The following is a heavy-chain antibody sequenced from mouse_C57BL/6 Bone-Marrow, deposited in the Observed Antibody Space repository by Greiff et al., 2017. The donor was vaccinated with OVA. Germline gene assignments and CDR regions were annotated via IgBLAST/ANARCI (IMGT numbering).Heavy chain of an antibody. J-gene: IGHJ1*03. D-gene: IGHD6-1*01. CDR2: INPGSGGT. CDR3: ARSPTLRYFDV. Sequence: VKLQESGAELVRPGTSVKVSCKASGYAFTNYLIEWVKQRPGQGLEWIGVINPGSGGTNYNEKFKGKATLTADKSSSTAYMQLSSLTSEDSAVYFCARSPTLRYFDVWGTGTTVTVSS. V-gene: IGHV1-54*01. CDR1: GYAFTNYL.